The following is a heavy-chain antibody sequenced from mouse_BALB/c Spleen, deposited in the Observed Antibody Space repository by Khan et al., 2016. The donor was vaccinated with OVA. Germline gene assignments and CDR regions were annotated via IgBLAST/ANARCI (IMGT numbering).Heavy chain of an antibody. CDR2: IWGGGGT. CDR3: AIAYYGYDGYYAMDY. V-gene: IGHV2-6-4*01. Sequence: QVRLQQSGPGLVAPSQSLSLTCTVSGFSLSSYNIYWVRQPPGKGLEWLGMIWGGGGTDYTSTFKSRLGIRKDNFKSQVFINMNCLQKGNTAIYYCAIAYYGYDGYYAMDYWGQGTLVTVSS. CDR1: GFSLSSYN. J-gene: IGHJ4*01. D-gene: IGHD2-14*01.